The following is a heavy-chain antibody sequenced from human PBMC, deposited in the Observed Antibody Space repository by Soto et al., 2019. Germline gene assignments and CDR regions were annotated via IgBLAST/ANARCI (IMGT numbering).Heavy chain of an antibody. CDR2: IYWNDDK. CDR3: AHPQSTYGDYLNFDY. D-gene: IGHD4-17*01. Sequence: SGPTLVNPTQILTLTCTFSGFSLSTRGVGVGWIRQPPGKALEWLALIYWNDDKRYSPSLKSRLTITKDTSKNQVVLTMTNMDPVDTATYYCAHPQSTYGDYLNFDYWGQGTLVTVSS. J-gene: IGHJ4*02. V-gene: IGHV2-5*01. CDR1: GFSLSTRGVG.